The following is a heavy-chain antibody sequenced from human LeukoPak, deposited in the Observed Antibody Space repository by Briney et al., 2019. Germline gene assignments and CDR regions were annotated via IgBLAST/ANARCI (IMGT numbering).Heavy chain of an antibody. D-gene: IGHD6-13*01. CDR2: ISSTGGTT. V-gene: IGHV3-23*01. Sequence: TGGSLRLSCAASGFTFSSYGMSWVRQAPGKGLEWVSSISSTGGTTYYADSVKGRFTISRDNSKNTLYLQMNSLRAEDTAVYYCARGAQTVAAADNWFDPWGQGTLVTVSS. J-gene: IGHJ5*02. CDR1: GFTFSSYG. CDR3: ARGAQTVAAADNWFDP.